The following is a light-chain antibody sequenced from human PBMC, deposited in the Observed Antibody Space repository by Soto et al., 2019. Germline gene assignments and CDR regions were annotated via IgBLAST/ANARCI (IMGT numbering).Light chain of an antibody. CDR1: SSNIGGTNY. J-gene: IGLJ2*01. CDR2: SNN. Sequence: QXVLSQPPSASVTPGHKVFISCSGSSSNIGGTNYAYWYQQLPGAAPKLLMHSNNLRPSGVPERISGSKFGTAASLAISGLRSEDEAVYYCASWDDRLGAVIFGGGTKVTVL. V-gene: IGLV1-47*02. CDR3: ASWDDRLGAVI.